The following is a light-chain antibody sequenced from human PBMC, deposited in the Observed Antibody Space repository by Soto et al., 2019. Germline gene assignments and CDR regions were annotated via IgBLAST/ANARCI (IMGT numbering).Light chain of an antibody. CDR3: LLYDGXSFV. Sequence: QAVVTQEPSLTVSPGGTVTLTCASSTGAVASFYFANWFQQKPGQAPRALIYSTSSKHSCGPARFSGSLIGGKAALTLSGVQPEAAAEYHRLLYDGXSFVVGAETKFXV. V-gene: IGLV7-43*01. CDR1: TGAVASFYF. J-gene: IGLJ1*01. CDR2: STS.